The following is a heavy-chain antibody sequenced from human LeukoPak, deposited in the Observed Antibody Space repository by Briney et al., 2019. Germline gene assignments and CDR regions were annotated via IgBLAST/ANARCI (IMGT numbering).Heavy chain of an antibody. CDR1: GFTFSSYW. CDR2: INSDGSIT. J-gene: IGHJ5*02. CDR3: ARLDYDSSGYYYGFDP. Sequence: GGSLRLSCAAPGFTFSSYWMHWVRQAPGKGLLWVSRINSDGSITSYADSVKGRFTISRDNAKNTLYLQMNSLRAEDTAVYYCARLDYDSSGYYYGFDPWGQGTLVTVSS. D-gene: IGHD3-22*01. V-gene: IGHV3-74*01.